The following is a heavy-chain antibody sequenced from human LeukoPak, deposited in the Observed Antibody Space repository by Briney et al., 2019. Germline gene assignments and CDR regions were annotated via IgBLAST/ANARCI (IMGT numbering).Heavy chain of an antibody. J-gene: IGHJ4*02. CDR2: ISSSSSYI. V-gene: IGHV3-21*01. CDR3: ARGSSGNYFDY. CDR1: GFXVSSNY. Sequence: PGRSLRLSCAASGFXVSSNYMSWVRQAPGKGLEWVSSISSSSSYIYYADSVKGRFTISRDNAKNSLYLQMSSLRAEDTAVYYCARGSSGNYFDYWGQGTPVTVSS. D-gene: IGHD3-22*01.